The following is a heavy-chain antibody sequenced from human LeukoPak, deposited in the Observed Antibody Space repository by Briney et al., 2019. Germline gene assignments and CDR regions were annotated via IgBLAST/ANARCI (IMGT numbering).Heavy chain of an antibody. CDR3: ARVDEGYGDYLSFDY. Sequence: SETLSLTCTVSGGCISSYYWSWIRQPPGKGLEWIGYIYYSGISNHNPSLKSRVTISVDTSKNQVSLKLTSVTAADTAVYYCARVDEGYGDYLSFDYWGQGTLVTVSS. D-gene: IGHD4-17*01. J-gene: IGHJ4*02. CDR2: IYYSGIS. CDR1: GGCISSYY. V-gene: IGHV4-59*01.